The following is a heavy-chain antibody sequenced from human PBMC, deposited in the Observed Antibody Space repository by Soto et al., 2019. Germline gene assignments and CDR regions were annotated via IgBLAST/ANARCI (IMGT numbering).Heavy chain of an antibody. CDR3: ARKTYGDSPTAY. Sequence: QITLKEAGPTLVKPTQTLTLTCTFSGFSLSTRGVGVGWIRQPPGQALEWLAVIYWDDDKRYSPSLQSRLTITKDTSKNQVVLKMTNMDPAATATYYCARKTYGDSPTAYWAQGTLVTVSS. CDR2: IYWDDDK. V-gene: IGHV2-5*02. D-gene: IGHD4-17*01. CDR1: GFSLSTRGVG. J-gene: IGHJ4*02.